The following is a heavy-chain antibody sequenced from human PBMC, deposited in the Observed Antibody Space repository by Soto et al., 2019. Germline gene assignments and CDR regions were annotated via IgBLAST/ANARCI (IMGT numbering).Heavy chain of an antibody. D-gene: IGHD3-3*01. CDR3: AKLCDFWSDWFDP. V-gene: IGHV3-23*01. CDR2: ISGSGGST. J-gene: IGHJ5*02. CDR1: GFTFSSYA. Sequence: EVQLLESGGGLVQPGGSLRLSCAASGFTFSSYAMSWVRQAPGKGLEWVAAISGSGGSTYYADSVKGRFTISRDNSKNPLYLQMNSLRAEDTAVYYCAKLCDFWSDWFDPWGQGTLVTVSS.